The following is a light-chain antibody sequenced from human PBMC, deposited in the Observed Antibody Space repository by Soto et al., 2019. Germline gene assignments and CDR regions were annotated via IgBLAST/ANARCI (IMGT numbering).Light chain of an antibody. CDR1: SSDVGAYNY. J-gene: IGLJ3*02. CDR3: SSYTSSDTVV. V-gene: IGLV2-14*01. Sequence: QSVLTQPASVSGSPGQSITISCTGTSSDVGAYNYVSWYQQHPGKAPKLLIYDVTNRPSGVSNRFSGSKSGNTASLTISGLQAEDEVDYYCSSYTSSDTVVFGGGTKLTVL. CDR2: DVT.